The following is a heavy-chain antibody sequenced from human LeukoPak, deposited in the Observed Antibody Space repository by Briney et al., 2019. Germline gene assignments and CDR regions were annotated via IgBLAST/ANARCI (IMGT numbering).Heavy chain of an antibody. J-gene: IGHJ3*02. CDR3: ARRDVSRGYAFDI. Sequence: GGSLRLSCTASGFTFSNYWMTWVRQAPGKGPEWVANIKQDGSEKYSLDSLKGRFTISRDNAENSLYLQMNSLRAEDTAVYYCARRDVSRGYAFDIWGQGTMVTVSS. CDR2: IKQDGSEK. V-gene: IGHV3-7*01. CDR1: GFTFSNYW. D-gene: IGHD1-26*01.